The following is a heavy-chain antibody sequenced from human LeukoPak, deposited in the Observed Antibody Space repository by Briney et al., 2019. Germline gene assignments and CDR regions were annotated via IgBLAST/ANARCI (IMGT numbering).Heavy chain of an antibody. CDR1: GFTFSSYA. D-gene: IGHD2-2*01. J-gene: IGHJ5*02. CDR2: ISGSGGST. Sequence: GGSLRLSCAASGFTFSSYAMSWVRQAPGKGLEWVSAISGSGGSTYYADSVKGRFTISRDNSKNTLYLQMNSLRAEDTAVYYCAKVRAYQLLHNWFDPWGQGTLVTVSS. CDR3: AKVRAYQLLHNWFDP. V-gene: IGHV3-23*01.